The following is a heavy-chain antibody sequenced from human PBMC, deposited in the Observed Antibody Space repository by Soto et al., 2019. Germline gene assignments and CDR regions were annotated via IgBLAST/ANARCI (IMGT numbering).Heavy chain of an antibody. D-gene: IGHD1-7*01. V-gene: IGHV3-30-3*01. CDR3: ASGGWNYFPIGGGTDY. Sequence: GGSLRLSCAASGFTFSSYAMHWVRQAPGKGLEWVAVISYDGSNKYYADSVKGRFTISRDNSKNTLYLQMNSLRAEDTAVYYCASGGWNYFPIGGGTDYWGQGTLVTVS. CDR1: GFTFSSYA. CDR2: ISYDGSNK. J-gene: IGHJ4*02.